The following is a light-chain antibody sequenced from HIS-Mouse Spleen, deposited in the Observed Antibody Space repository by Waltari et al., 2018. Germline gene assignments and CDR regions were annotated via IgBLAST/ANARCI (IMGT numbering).Light chain of an antibody. CDR3: CSYAGSSTWV. CDR1: SSDVGSYNL. CDR2: EGS. V-gene: IGLV2-23*01. Sequence: QSALTQPASVSGSPGQSITISCTGTSSDVGSYNLVSWYQQHPGKAPKHMFYEGSTRPSGVSNRFSGSKSGNTASLTISGLQAEDEADYYCCSYAGSSTWVFGGGTKLTVL. J-gene: IGLJ3*02.